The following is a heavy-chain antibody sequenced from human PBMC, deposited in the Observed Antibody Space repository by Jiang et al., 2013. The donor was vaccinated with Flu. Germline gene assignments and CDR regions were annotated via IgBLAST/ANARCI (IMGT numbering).Heavy chain of an antibody. Sequence: YYTSLKSRLTISLDMSKNQFSLTVRSVTAADTAVYYCARSKDFWSGYETWGQGALVTVSS. J-gene: IGHJ5*02. CDR3: ARSKDFWSGYET. V-gene: IGHV4-31*02. D-gene: IGHD3-3*01.